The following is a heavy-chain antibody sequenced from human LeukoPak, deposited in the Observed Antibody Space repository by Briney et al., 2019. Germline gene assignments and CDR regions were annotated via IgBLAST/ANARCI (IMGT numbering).Heavy chain of an antibody. D-gene: IGHD3-9*01. Sequence: GGSLRLSCAASGFTVSSNYMSWVRQAPGKGLEWVSVIYSGGSTYYADSVKSRFTISRDNSKNTLYLQMNSLRAEDTAVYYCAREYYDILTGYRNDYWGQGTLVTVSS. J-gene: IGHJ4*02. V-gene: IGHV3-66*01. CDR2: IYSGGST. CDR3: AREYYDILTGYRNDY. CDR1: GFTVSSNY.